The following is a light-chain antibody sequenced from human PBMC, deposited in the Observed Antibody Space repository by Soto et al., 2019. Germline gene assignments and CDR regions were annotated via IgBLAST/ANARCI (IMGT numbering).Light chain of an antibody. J-gene: IGKJ4*01. Sequence: DIQMTQSPSTLSASVGDRVTITCRASQSMSSWLAWYQQKPGRAPNLLISEASSLNSEVPSRFSGSGSGTEFPLTISSLQPDDFATYYCQQYDSFPLTFGGGTKVEIK. CDR2: EAS. CDR3: QQYDSFPLT. CDR1: QSMSSW. V-gene: IGKV1-5*01.